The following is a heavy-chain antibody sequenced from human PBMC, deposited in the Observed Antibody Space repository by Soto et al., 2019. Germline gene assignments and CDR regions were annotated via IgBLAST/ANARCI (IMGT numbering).Heavy chain of an antibody. CDR2: LYSSGRA. CDR3: ARHFDVNTALDYYYFDL. J-gene: IGHJ2*01. Sequence: QVQLQESGPGLVKTSETLSLTGTVSGVSISPYYWTWIRQPAGKGLEWIGHLYSSGRATYNPSLKSRFTMSVFRDHFSLTLKAVTAADTAVYYCARHFDVNTALDYYYFDLWGRGTLVTVSS. CDR1: GVSISPYY. V-gene: IGHV4-4*07. D-gene: IGHD5-18*01.